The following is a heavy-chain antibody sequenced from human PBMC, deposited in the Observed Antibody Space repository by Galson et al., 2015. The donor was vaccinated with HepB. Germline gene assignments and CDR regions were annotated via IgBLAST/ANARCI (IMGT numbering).Heavy chain of an antibody. D-gene: IGHD3-22*01. Sequence: SLRLSCAASGFTFSSYAMSWVRQAPGKGLEWVSAISGSGGSTYYADSVKGRFTISRDNSKNTLYLQMNSLRAEDTAVYYCAKGSTKLITMIVVAQPNYFDYWGQGTLVTVSS. CDR1: GFTFSSYA. CDR3: AKGSTKLITMIVVAQPNYFDY. CDR2: ISGSGGST. V-gene: IGHV3-23*01. J-gene: IGHJ4*02.